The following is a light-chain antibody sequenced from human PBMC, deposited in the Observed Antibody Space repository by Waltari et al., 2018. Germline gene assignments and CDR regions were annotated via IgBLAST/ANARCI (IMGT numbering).Light chain of an antibody. J-gene: IGLJ3*02. Sequence: QSVVTQPPSASGTPGQRVTISCSGRSSNIGRKYVCWYQQLPGTAPKLLIYRNNQRPSGVPDRFSGSKSGTSASLAISGLRSEDEADYYCAVWDGSLNGWVFGGGTKLTVL. CDR2: RNN. CDR3: AVWDGSLNGWV. CDR1: SSNIGRKY. V-gene: IGLV1-47*01.